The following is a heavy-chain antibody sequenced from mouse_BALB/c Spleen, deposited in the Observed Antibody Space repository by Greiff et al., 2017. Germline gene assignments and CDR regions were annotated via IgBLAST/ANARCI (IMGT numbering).Heavy chain of an antibody. J-gene: IGHJ2*01. CDR2: ISSGSSTI. V-gene: IGHV5-17*02. D-gene: IGHD2-1*01. Sequence: DVMLVESGGGLVQPGGSRKLSCAASGFTFSSFGMHWVRQAPEKGLEWVAYISSGSSTIYYADTVKGRFTISRDNPKNTLILQMTSLRSEDTAMYYCASGNSGSFDYWGQGTTLTVSS. CDR3: ASGNSGSFDY. CDR1: GFTFSSFG.